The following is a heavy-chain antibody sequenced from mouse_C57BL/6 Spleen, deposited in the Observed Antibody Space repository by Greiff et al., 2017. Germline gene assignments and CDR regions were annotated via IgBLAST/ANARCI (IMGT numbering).Heavy chain of an antibody. V-gene: IGHV2-9-1*01. CDR2: IWTGGGT. Sequence: VQVVESGPGLVAPSQSLSITCTVSGFSLTSYAISWVRQPPGKGLEWLGVIWTGGGTNYNSALKSRLSISKDNSKSQVFLKMNSLQTDDTARYYCARITTVVATDYFDYWGQGTTLTVSS. D-gene: IGHD1-1*01. J-gene: IGHJ2*01. CDR3: ARITTVVATDYFDY. CDR1: GFSLTSYA.